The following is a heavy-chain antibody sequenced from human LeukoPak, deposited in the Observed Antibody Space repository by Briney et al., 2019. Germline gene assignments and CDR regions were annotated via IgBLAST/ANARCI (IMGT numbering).Heavy chain of an antibody. Sequence: ASVKVSCKASGYTFTSYGISWVRQAPGQGLEWMGGIIPIFGTANYAQKFQGRVTITADESTSTAYMELSSLRSEDTAVYYCARVSSGSYHPWGQGTLVTVSS. CDR2: IIPIFGTA. CDR3: ARVSSGSYHP. J-gene: IGHJ5*02. CDR1: GYTFTSYG. D-gene: IGHD1-26*01. V-gene: IGHV1-69*13.